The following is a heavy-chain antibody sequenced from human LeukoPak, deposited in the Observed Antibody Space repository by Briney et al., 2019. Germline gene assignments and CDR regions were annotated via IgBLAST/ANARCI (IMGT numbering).Heavy chain of an antibody. J-gene: IGHJ4*02. Sequence: GGSLRLSCAASGFTFSSYSMNWVRQAPGKGLEWVSSISSSSSYIYYADSVKGRFTISRGNAENSLYLQMNSLRAEDTAVYYCARDKVGAIDYWGQGTLVTVSS. CDR1: GFTFSSYS. CDR3: ARDKVGAIDY. V-gene: IGHV3-21*01. D-gene: IGHD1-26*01. CDR2: ISSSSSYI.